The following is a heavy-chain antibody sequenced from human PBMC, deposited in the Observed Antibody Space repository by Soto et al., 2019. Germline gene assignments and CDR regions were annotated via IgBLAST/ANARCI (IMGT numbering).Heavy chain of an antibody. CDR3: ARCICCSYYYYYGMDV. CDR2: INPNSGGT. J-gene: IGHJ6*02. V-gene: IGHV1-2*04. D-gene: IGHD2-15*01. CDR1: GYTFTGYY. Sequence: ASVKVSCKASGYTFTGYYMHWVRQAPGQGLEWMGWINPNSGGTNYAQKFQGWVTMTRDTSTSTVYMELSSLRSEDTAVYYCARCICCSYYYYYGMDVWGQGTTVPVS.